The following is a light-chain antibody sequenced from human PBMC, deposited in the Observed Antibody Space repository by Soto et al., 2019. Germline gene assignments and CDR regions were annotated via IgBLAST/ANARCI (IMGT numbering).Light chain of an antibody. Sequence: EIGLTQSPSTLSSSPGERATISCRAIQRVSSHYFAWYQQKPGQAPMLLIYGISISATGIPERFSGSGSGTDFTLTISRLEPDDFAVYYCEQYGSSPRTFGQGTKVEIK. V-gene: IGKV3-20*01. J-gene: IGKJ1*01. CDR1: QRVSSHY. CDR3: EQYGSSPRT. CDR2: GIS.